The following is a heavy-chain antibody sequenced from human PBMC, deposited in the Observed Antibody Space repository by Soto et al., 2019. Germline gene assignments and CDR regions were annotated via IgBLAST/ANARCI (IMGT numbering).Heavy chain of an antibody. CDR2: IKEDGSGK. CDR3: AREDIVATIYYYYYYGMDV. J-gene: IGHJ6*02. D-gene: IGHD5-12*01. Sequence: PGGSLRLSCAASGFTFNSYWMSWVRQAPGKGLEWVANIKEDGSGKYYVDSVKGRFTISRDNAKNSLYLQMNSLRAEDTAVYHCAREDIVATIYYYYYYGMDVWGQGTTVTVSS. V-gene: IGHV3-7*05. CDR1: GFTFNSYW.